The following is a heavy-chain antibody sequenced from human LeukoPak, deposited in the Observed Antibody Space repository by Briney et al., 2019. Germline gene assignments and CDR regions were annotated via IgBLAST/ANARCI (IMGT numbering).Heavy chain of an antibody. Sequence: GGSLRLSCAASGFTFSSYAMSWVRQAPGKGLEWVSAISGSGGSTYYADSVKGRFTISRDNSKNTLYLQMNSLRAEDTAVYYCAKIGSYYYDSSGYSRGAFAIWGQGTMVTVSS. CDR1: GFTFSSYA. J-gene: IGHJ3*02. CDR3: AKIGSYYYDSSGYSRGAFAI. V-gene: IGHV3-23*01. CDR2: ISGSGGST. D-gene: IGHD3-22*01.